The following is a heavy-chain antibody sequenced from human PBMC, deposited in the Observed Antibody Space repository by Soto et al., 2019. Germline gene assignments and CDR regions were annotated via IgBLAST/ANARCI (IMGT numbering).Heavy chain of an antibody. CDR3: ARKVVGASYYFDY. V-gene: IGHV4-59*01. CDR2: IYYSGST. Sequence: LSLTCTVSGGSISSYYWSWIRQPPGKGLEWIGYIYYSGSTNYNPSLKSRVTISVDTSKNQFSLKLSSVTAADTAVYYCARKVVGASYYFDYWGQGTLVTVSS. J-gene: IGHJ4*02. CDR1: GGSISSYY. D-gene: IGHD1-26*01.